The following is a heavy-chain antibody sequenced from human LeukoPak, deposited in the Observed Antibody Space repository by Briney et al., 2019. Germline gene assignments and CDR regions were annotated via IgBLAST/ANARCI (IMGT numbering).Heavy chain of an antibody. CDR3: ATYSDSDYTVFDS. Sequence: SETLSLTCAVYGGSFSDYYWSWIRQPPGKGLEWIGEINHSGSTKYNPSLTSRVTISVDTSKNQFSLKLSSVTAADTAVYYCATYSDSDYTVFDSWGQGTLVSVSS. D-gene: IGHD1-26*01. CDR1: GGSFSDYY. V-gene: IGHV4-34*01. J-gene: IGHJ4*02. CDR2: INHSGST.